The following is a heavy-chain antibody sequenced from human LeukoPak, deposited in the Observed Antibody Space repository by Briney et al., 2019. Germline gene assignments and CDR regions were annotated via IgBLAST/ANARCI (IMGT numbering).Heavy chain of an antibody. CDR2: IYYSGST. Sequence: SETLSLTCTVSGGSISSSSYYWGWIRQPPGKGLEWIGSIYYSGSTLYNPSLTSRVTISVDTSKNQFSLRLNSVTAADTAVYYCARQLGAYSYPFDVWGQGTKVTVSS. CDR3: ARQLGAYSYPFDV. V-gene: IGHV4-39*01. D-gene: IGHD3-16*01. J-gene: IGHJ3*01. CDR1: GGSISSSSYY.